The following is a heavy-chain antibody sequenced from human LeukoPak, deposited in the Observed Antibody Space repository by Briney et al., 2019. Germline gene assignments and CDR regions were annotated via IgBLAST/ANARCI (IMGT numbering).Heavy chain of an antibody. CDR3: ARGSTIFGFQH. J-gene: IGHJ1*01. Sequence: SETLSLTCTVSGGSLSSYYWSWLRRPPGKGLEWIAYIYYSGNTKYNPFLKSRVTISVDTSKTQFSLKLSSVTAADTAVYFCARGSTIFGFQHWGQGTPVTVSS. D-gene: IGHD3-3*01. CDR1: GGSLSSYY. CDR2: IYYSGNT. V-gene: IGHV4-59*01.